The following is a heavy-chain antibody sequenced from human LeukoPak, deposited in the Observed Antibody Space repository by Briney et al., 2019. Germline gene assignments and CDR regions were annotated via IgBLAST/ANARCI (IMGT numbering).Heavy chain of an antibody. CDR2: ISSSGSSI. D-gene: IGHD2-2*01. Sequence: PGGSLRLSCAASGFTFSDYYMSWIRQAPGKGLEWVSYISSSGSSIYYADSVKGRFTISRDNAKNSLYLQMSSLRAEDTAIYYCARDLEGSCYDYWGQGTLVTVSS. J-gene: IGHJ4*02. CDR3: ARDLEGSCYDY. V-gene: IGHV3-11*01. CDR1: GFTFSDYY.